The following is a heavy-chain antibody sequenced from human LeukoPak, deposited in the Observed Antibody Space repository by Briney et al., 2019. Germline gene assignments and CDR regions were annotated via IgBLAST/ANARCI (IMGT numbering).Heavy chain of an antibody. CDR1: GGTFSSYA. D-gene: IGHD3-10*01. CDR2: IIPILGIA. CDR3: ARESRITMVRGGYWFDP. V-gene: IGHV1-69*04. J-gene: IGHJ5*02. Sequence: SVKVSSKASGGTFSSYAISWVRQAPGQGLEWMGRIIPILGIANYAQKFQGRVTITADKSTSTAYMELSSLRSEDTAVYYCARESRITMVRGGYWFDPWGQGTLVTVSS.